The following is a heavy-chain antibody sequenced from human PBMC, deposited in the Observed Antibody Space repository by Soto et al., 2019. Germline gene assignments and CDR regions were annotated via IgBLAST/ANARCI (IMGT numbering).Heavy chain of an antibody. CDR2: IYYSGST. CDR1: GGSISSGDYY. D-gene: IGHD3-10*01. Sequence: QVQLQESGPGLVKPSQTLSLTCTVSGGSISSGDYYWSWIRQPPRKGLEWIGYIYYSGSTYYNPSLKSRVTISVDTSKNQFSLKLSSVTAADTAVYYRARVDGGSGSFLDYWGQGTLVTVSS. J-gene: IGHJ4*02. CDR3: ARVDGGSGSFLDY. V-gene: IGHV4-30-4*01.